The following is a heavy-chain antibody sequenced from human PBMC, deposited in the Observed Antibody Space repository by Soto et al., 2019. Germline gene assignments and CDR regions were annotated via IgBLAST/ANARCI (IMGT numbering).Heavy chain of an antibody. V-gene: IGHV1-69*01. Sequence: QVQLVQAGTEVKKPGSSVKVSCKASGGSLSTNPIRWVRQAPGQGLEWMGGTGSGTGPGNHAQKFQGRLKAPADQSTSTVYMELTNLSSEDTAVYYCTRRHSGGFCRFLDSWGQGTLVTVSS. CDR2: TGSGTGPG. J-gene: IGHJ4*02. D-gene: IGHD2-15*01. CDR3: TRRHSGGFCRFLDS. CDR1: GGSLSTNP.